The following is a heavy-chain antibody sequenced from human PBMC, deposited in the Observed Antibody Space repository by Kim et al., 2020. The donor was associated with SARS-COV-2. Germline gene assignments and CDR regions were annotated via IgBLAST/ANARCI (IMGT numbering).Heavy chain of an antibody. D-gene: IGHD5-18*01. Sequence: SETLSLTCTVSSGSISSSSYYWGWIRQPPGKGLEWIGSIHNSGSTYYNPPLRSRVTISVDTSKNQFSLKLNSVTAADTAVYYCATQQLYILRSPFDPWGQGTLVTVSS. CDR1: SGSISSSSYY. V-gene: IGHV4-39*01. J-gene: IGHJ5*02. CDR3: ATQQLYILRSPFDP. CDR2: IHNSGST.